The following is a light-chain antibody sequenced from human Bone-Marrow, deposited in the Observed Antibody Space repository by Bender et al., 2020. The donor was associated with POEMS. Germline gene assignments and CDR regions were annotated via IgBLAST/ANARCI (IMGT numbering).Light chain of an antibody. CDR1: SSDVGSYNL. CDR3: CSYAGGGTYV. V-gene: IGLV2-23*01. CDR2: VDS. Sequence: QSALTQPASVSGSPGQSITISCTGTSSDVGSYNLVSWYQQHPGKAPKLMIYVDSKRPSGVSDRFSGSKSGNTASLTISGLQAEDEADYYCCSYAGGGTYVFGTGTKVPVI. J-gene: IGLJ1*01.